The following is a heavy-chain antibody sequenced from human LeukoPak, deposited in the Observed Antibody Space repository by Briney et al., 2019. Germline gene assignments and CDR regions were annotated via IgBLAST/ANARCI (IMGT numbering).Heavy chain of an antibody. CDR2: INHSGST. D-gene: IGHD5-18*01. CDR1: GGSFSGYY. CDR3: ARGHGYPFGMDV. J-gene: IGHJ6*04. Sequence: SETLSLTCAVYGGSFSGYYWRWIRQPPGKGLEWVGEINHSGSTNYNPSLRSRVTISVDTSKNQFSVKLSSVTAADTAVYYCARGHGYPFGMDVWGEGTTVTVSS. V-gene: IGHV4-34*01.